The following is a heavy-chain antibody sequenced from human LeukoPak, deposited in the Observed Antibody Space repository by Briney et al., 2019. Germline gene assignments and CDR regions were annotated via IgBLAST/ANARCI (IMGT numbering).Heavy chain of an antibody. J-gene: IGHJ5*02. Sequence: SGPTLVNPTQTLTLTCTFPGFSLSTSGMCVSWIRXXXXXXXXXLARIDWDDDKYYSTSLETRLTISKDTSKNQVVLTVTNVDPGDTGTYYCARGRVGATQAFGPWGQGTLVTVSS. D-gene: IGHD1-26*01. CDR1: GFSLSTSGMC. CDR2: IDWDDDK. CDR3: ARGRVGATQAFGP. V-gene: IGHV2-70*11.